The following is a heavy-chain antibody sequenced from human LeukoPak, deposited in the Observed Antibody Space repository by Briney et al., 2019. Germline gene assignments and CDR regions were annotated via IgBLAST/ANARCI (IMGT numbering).Heavy chain of an antibody. Sequence: GGSLRLSCAASGFTFSSYSMNWVRQAPGKGLEWVSSISSSSSYIYYADSLKGRFTISRDNSKNTVYLQMNSLRAEDTAVYYCAARRLTVTTEIDYWGQGTLVTVSS. J-gene: IGHJ4*02. CDR2: ISSSSSYI. V-gene: IGHV3-21*01. D-gene: IGHD4-17*01. CDR1: GFTFSSYS. CDR3: AARRLTVTTEIDY.